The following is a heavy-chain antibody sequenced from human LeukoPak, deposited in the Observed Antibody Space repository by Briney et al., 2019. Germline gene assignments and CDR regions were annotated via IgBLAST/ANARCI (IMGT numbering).Heavy chain of an antibody. CDR1: GFTFSSYE. CDR2: ISSSGSNI. CDR3: AREAPQAYGMDV. J-gene: IGHJ6*04. Sequence: GGSLRLSCAASGFTFSSYEMNWVRQAPGKGLEWVSYISSSGSNIYYADSVKGRFTISRDNAKNSLYLQMNSLRAEDTAVYYCAREAPQAYGMDVWGKGTTVTVSS. V-gene: IGHV3-48*03.